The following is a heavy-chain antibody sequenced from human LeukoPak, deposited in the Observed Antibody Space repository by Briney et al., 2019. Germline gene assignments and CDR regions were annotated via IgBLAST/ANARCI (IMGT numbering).Heavy chain of an antibody. Sequence: SGGSLRLSCSASGFTFSTYAMHWVRQAPGEGLQFVSAINGNGVGTFYADSVKGRFTVSRDNSKNTLYLQMSSLRAEDTALYYCVKDTYANSWSSFDVWGQGTMVTVSS. CDR3: VKDTYANSWSSFDV. D-gene: IGHD2-2*01. CDR2: INGNGVGT. V-gene: IGHV3-64D*06. J-gene: IGHJ3*01. CDR1: GFTFSTYA.